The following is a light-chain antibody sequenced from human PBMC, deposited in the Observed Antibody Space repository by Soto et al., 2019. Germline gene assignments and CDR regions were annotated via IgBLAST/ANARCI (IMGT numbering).Light chain of an antibody. CDR2: ENN. V-gene: IGLV1-51*02. Sequence: QSVLTHPASGSAAPGQKVTISCPGNSSNIGNNYVSWYQQLPGTAPKHLIYENNKRPSGIPDRFSGAKSGTSATLGITGLQTGDEADYYCETWVSSLSAGYVFGTGTKVPVL. CDR1: SSNIGNNY. CDR3: ETWVSSLSAGYV. J-gene: IGLJ1*01.